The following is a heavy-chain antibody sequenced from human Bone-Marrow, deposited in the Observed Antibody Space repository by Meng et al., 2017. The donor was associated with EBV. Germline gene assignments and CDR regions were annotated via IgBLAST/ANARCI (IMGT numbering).Heavy chain of an antibody. CDR2: ISYDGSNK. V-gene: IGHV3-30*18. D-gene: IGHD5-12*01. CDR1: GFTFSSYA. CDR3: AKDLVGGYDFDQ. J-gene: IGHJ4*02. Sequence: QVQLVESGGGVVQPGRSLRLSCAASGFTFSSYAMYWVRQAPGKGLEWVTIISYDGSNKHYADSVKGRFIISRDNSKNTVYLQMNSLRPEDTAVYYCAKDLVGGYDFDQWGQGPLVTVSS.